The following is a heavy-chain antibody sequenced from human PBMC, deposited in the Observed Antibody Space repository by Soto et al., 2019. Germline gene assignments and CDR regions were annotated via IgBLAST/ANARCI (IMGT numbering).Heavy chain of an antibody. CDR3: ARESPIPGAAGMGYYFDY. J-gene: IGHJ4*02. Sequence: TSETLSLTFTVSGGSISIGGYYWSWIRQHPGKGLEWIGYIYYSGSTYYNPSLKSRVTISVDTSKNQFSLKLSSVTAADTAVYYCARESPIPGAAGMGYYFDYWGQGTLVTVSS. D-gene: IGHD6-13*01. V-gene: IGHV4-31*03. CDR1: GGSISIGGYY. CDR2: IYYSGST.